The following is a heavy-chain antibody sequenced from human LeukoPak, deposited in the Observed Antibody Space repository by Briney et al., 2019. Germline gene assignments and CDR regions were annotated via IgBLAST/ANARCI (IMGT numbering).Heavy chain of an antibody. CDR2: IYYSGST. Sequence: SVTLSLTCTVSGGSISSYYWSWIRQPPGKGLEWIGYIYYSGSTNYNPSLKSRVTISVDTSKNQFSLKLSSVTAADTAVYYCARVVVRNWFDPWGQGTLVTVSS. CDR1: GGSISSYY. V-gene: IGHV4-59*01. D-gene: IGHD6-6*01. CDR3: ARVVVRNWFDP. J-gene: IGHJ5*02.